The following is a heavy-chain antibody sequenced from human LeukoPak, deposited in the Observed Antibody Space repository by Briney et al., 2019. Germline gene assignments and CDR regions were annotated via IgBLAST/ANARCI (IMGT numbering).Heavy chain of an antibody. J-gene: IGHJ6*03. D-gene: IGHD3-3*01. CDR2: IKQDGSEQ. CDR1: GFTFTIYW. Sequence: GGSLRLSCAASGFTFTIYWMSWVRQAPGKGLEWVANIKQDGSEQYYVDSVKGRFTISRDNAKNSLYLQMDSLRAEDTAVYYCARDRRKAEYDFWSGYYPYMDVWGKGTTVTVSS. V-gene: IGHV3-7*01. CDR3: ARDRRKAEYDFWSGYYPYMDV.